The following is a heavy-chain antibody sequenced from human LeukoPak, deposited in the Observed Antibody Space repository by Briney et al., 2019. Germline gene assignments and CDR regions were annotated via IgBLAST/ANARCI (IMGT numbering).Heavy chain of an antibody. V-gene: IGHV1-46*01. J-gene: IGHJ4*02. CDR2: INRGDGIT. CDR1: GDTFSIYY. CDR3: ASERNYGVKYSDS. D-gene: IGHD4-17*01. Sequence: GASVKVSCRASGDTFSIYYIHWVRQAPGQGLEWMGIINRGDGITGYEQKFQGRLTLTRDTSTSTVYMELSSLRSEDTAIYYCASERNYGVKYSDSWGQGTEVSVSS.